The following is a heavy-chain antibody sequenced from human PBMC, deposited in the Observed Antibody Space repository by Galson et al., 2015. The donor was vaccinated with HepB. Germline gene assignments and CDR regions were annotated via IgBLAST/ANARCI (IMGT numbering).Heavy chain of an antibody. D-gene: IGHD2-15*01. CDR3: AKDRGVSGYCSGGSCYFPGYYYYGMDV. CDR2: ISYDGSNK. J-gene: IGHJ6*02. V-gene: IGHV3-30*18. Sequence: SLRLSCAASGFTFSSYGMHWVRQAPGKGLEWVAVISYDGSNKYYADSVKGRFTISRDNSKNTLYLQMNSLRAEDTAVYYCAKDRGVSGYCSGGSCYFPGYYYYGMDVWGQGTTVTVSS. CDR1: GFTFSSYG.